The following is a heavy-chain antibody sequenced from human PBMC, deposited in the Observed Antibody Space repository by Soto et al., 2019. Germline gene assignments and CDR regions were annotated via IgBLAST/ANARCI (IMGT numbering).Heavy chain of an antibody. D-gene: IGHD4-4*01. CDR3: AGWGGHDYNY. V-gene: IGHV3-7*03. CDR2: INPDGNVG. CDR1: VFTFSTYW. Sequence: PWWSLRLSCLGSVFTFSTYWMNWVRQAPGKGLEWVANINPDGNVGTYVDSVRGRFTTSRDNAKNSLYLQMNSLRADDTAVYFCAGWGGHDYNYWGQGIMVTVSS. J-gene: IGHJ4*02.